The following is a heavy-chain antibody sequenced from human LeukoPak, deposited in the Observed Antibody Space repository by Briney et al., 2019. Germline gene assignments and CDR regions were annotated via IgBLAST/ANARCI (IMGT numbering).Heavy chain of an antibody. CDR3: ARTSITIFGVVGGTNWFDP. CDR2: IIPILGTA. D-gene: IGHD3-3*01. V-gene: IGHV1-69*13. CDR1: GGTFSSYA. Sequence: GASVKVSCKASGGTFSSYAISWVRQAPGQGLEWMGGIIPILGTANYAQKFQGRVTITADESTSTAYMELSSLRSEDTAVYYCARTSITIFGVVGGTNWFDPWGQGTLVTVSS. J-gene: IGHJ5*02.